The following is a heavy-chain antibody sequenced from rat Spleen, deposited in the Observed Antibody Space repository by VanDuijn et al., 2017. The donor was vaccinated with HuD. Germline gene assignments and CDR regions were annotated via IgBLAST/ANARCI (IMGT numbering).Heavy chain of an antibody. CDR2: IIYDGSSS. Sequence: EVQLVESGGGLVQPGRSLKLSCTASGFTFSDYAMAWVRQVPKKGLEWVATIIYDGSSSFYRDSVKGRFTISRDNAKSTLYLQMDSLRSEDTATFYCARLGITLGAGHWFAYWGQGTLVTVSS. V-gene: IGHV5-17*01. J-gene: IGHJ3*01. D-gene: IGHD1-2*01. CDR1: GFTFSDYA. CDR3: ARLGITLGAGHWFAY.